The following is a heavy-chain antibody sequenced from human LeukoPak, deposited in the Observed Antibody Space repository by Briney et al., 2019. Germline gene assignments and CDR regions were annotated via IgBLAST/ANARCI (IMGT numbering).Heavy chain of an antibody. D-gene: IGHD6-13*01. CDR1: GGSFSGYY. CDR3: ARFAIGAGYYFDY. J-gene: IGHJ4*02. CDR2: INHSGST. Sequence: SETLSLTCAVYGGSFSGYYWSWIRQPPGKGLEWIGEINHSGSTNYNPSLKSRVTISVDTSKNQSSLKLSSVTAADTAVYYCARFAIGAGYYFDYWGQGTLVTVSS. V-gene: IGHV4-34*01.